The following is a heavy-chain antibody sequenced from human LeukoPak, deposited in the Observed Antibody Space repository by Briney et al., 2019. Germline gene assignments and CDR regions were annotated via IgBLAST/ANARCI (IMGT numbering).Heavy chain of an antibody. V-gene: IGHV3-13*01. CDR3: ASEESRGVYGMDV. J-gene: IGHJ6*02. CDR2: ISPADKT. CDR1: GFSLIRND. D-gene: IGHD3-10*01. Sequence: GSLRLSCSASGFSLIRNDMHWVRQPTGGGLEWVSTISPADKTYYSGSVKGRFTISRDNAKNSLFLQMNNLRAGDTAVYFCASEESRGVYGMDVWGQGTTVTVSS.